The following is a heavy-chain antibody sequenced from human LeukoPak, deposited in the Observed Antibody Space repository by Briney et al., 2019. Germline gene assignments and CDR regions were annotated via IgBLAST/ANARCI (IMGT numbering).Heavy chain of an antibody. CDR3: ARDSSIGYDRVNFDY. V-gene: IGHV3-21*06. J-gene: IGHJ4*02. D-gene: IGHD3-22*01. CDR2: ISSSSTFK. Sequence: GGSLRLSCAASAFPFSTYTMHWVRQAPGKGLEWVSSISSSSTFKHYADSLKGRFTFSRDNARNSLFLQMNSLRAEDTAVYYCARDSSIGYDRVNFDYWGQGTLVTVSS. CDR1: AFPFSTYT.